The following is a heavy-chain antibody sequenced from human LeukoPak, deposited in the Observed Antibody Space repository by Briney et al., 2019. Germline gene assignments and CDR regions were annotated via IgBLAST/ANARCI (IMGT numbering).Heavy chain of an antibody. CDR3: ARSPEYSSSSEWFDP. CDR1: GGSISSYY. J-gene: IGHJ5*02. CDR2: IYYSWST. V-gene: IGHV4-39*01. Sequence: SETLSLTCTVSGGSISSYYWGWIRQPPGKGLEWIGSIYYSWSTYYNPSLKSLVTISVDTSNNQFSLKLSSVTAADTAVYYCARSPEYSSSSEWFDPWGQGTLVTVSS. D-gene: IGHD6-6*01.